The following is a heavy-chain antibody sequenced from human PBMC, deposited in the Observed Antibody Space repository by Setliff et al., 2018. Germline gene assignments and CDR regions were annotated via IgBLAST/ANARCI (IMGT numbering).Heavy chain of an antibody. Sequence: SETLSLTCAVYGGSFSGYYWSWIRQPPGRGLEWIGEINHSGSTNYNPSLKSRVTISVDTSKNQFSLKLSSVTAADTAVYYCARQWEWLVDYWGQGTLVTVSS. D-gene: IGHD6-19*01. J-gene: IGHJ4*02. CDR3: ARQWEWLVDY. CDR1: GGSFSGYY. CDR2: INHSGST. V-gene: IGHV4-34*01.